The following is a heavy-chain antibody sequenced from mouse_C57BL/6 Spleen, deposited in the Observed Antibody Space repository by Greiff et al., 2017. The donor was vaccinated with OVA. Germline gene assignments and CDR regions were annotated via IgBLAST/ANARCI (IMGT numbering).Heavy chain of an antibody. CDR2: INPSSGYT. D-gene: IGHD1-1*01. J-gene: IGHJ2*01. Sequence: QVHVKQSGAELAKPGASVKLSCKASGYTFTSYWMHWVKQRPGQGLEWIGYINPSSGYTKYNQKFKDKATLTADKSSSTAYMQLSSLTYEYSAVYYCALITTVVATDYWGQGTTLTVSS. CDR3: ALITTVVATDY. CDR1: GYTFTSYW. V-gene: IGHV1-7*01.